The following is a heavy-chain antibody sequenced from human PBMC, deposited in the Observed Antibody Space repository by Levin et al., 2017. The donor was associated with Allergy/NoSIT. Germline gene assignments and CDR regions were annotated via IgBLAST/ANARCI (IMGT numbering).Heavy chain of an antibody. Sequence: PGGSLRLSCAASGFTFSDYYMSWIRQAPGKGLEWVSYISSSGSTIYYADSVKGRFTISRDNAKNSLYLQMNSLRAEDTAVYYCARRWPPAAYCGGDCSSYYFDYWGQGTLVTVSS. J-gene: IGHJ4*02. D-gene: IGHD2-21*02. CDR1: GFTFSDYY. CDR3: ARRWPPAAYCGGDCSSYYFDY. CDR2: ISSSGSTI. V-gene: IGHV3-11*01.